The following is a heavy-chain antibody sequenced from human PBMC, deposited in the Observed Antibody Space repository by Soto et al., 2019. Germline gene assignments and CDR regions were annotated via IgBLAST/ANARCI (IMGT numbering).Heavy chain of an antibody. D-gene: IGHD6-19*01. Sequence: QVQLVQSGAEVKKPGSSVKVSCKVSGGTFSNYAIDWVRLAPGQGLEWMGGIVPIFGTTYYTQKFQGRATIIADDSTTTAYLELSSLRSEDTAIYYCVRVEEVAGIYNYHGLDVWGQGTAVTVSS. CDR1: GGTFSNYA. CDR3: VRVEEVAGIYNYHGLDV. J-gene: IGHJ6*02. V-gene: IGHV1-69*12. CDR2: IVPIFGTT.